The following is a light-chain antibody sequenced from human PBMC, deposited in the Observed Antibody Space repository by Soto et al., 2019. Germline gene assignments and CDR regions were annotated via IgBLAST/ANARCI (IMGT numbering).Light chain of an antibody. J-gene: IGKJ1*01. CDR1: KSVSSY. CDR3: QQRSNWLWT. CDR2: DAS. Sequence: EIVLTQSPATLSLSPGERATLSWRASKSVSSYLAWYQQKPGQAPRLLIYDASNRATGIPARFSASGSGTDFSLTISNLEPEDFAVYYCQQRSNWLWTFGQGTKVDIK. V-gene: IGKV3-11*01.